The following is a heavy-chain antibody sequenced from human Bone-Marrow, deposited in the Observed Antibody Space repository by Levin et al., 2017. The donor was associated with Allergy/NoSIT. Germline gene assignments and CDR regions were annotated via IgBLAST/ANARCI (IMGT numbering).Heavy chain of an antibody. V-gene: IGHV3-53*01. CDR1: GFTVSSNY. D-gene: IGHD2-2*01. J-gene: IGHJ6*02. CDR2: IYSGGST. Sequence: GGSLRLSCAASGFTVSSNYMSWVRQAPGKGLEWVSVIYSGGSTYYADSVKGRFTISRDNSKNTLYLQMNSLRAEDTAVYYCARERAHPSSTKFYGMDVWGQGTTVTVSS. CDR3: ARERAHPSSTKFYGMDV.